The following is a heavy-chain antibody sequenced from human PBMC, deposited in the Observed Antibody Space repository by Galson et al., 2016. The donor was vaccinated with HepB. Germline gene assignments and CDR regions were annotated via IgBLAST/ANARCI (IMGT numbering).Heavy chain of an antibody. D-gene: IGHD3-10*01. V-gene: IGHV4-39*02. J-gene: IGHJ3*02. CDR3: TTEGSGVTDVGFDI. CDR2: IYDSGST. CDR1: GGSISSSSYY. Sequence: SETLSLTCTVSGGSISSSSYYWGWIRQPPGKGLQWIGSIYDSGSTYYNPSLKSRVTISVDTSKNQFSLKLTSVTAADTAVYYCTTEGSGVTDVGFDIWGLGTMVTVSS.